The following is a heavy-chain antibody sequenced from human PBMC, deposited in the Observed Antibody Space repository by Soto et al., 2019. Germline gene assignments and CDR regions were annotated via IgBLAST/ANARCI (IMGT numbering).Heavy chain of an antibody. J-gene: IGHJ6*04. D-gene: IGHD2-2*01. V-gene: IGHV4-39*01. CDR2: IYYSGST. CDR1: GGSISSSSYY. CDR3: ARRSFYCSSTSCYVQMDV. Sequence: SETLSLTCTVSGGSISSSSYYWGWIRQPPGKGLEWIGSIYYSGSTYYNPSLKSRVTISVDTSKNQFSLKLSSVTAADTAVYYCARRSFYCSSTSCYVQMDVWGKGTTVTVSS.